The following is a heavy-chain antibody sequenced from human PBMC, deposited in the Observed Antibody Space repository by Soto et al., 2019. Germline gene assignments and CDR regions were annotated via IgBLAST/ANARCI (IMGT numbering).Heavy chain of an antibody. CDR2: ISYDGSNK. D-gene: IGHD6-6*01. CDR1: GFTFSSYA. V-gene: IGHV3-30-3*01. Sequence: GGSLRLSCAASGFTFSSYAMHWVRQAPGKGLEWVAVISYDGSNKYYADSVKGRFTISRDNSKNTLYLQMNSLRAEDTAVYYCARDVGSSPIYCFDYWGQGTLVTVSS. CDR3: ARDVGSSPIYCFDY. J-gene: IGHJ4*01.